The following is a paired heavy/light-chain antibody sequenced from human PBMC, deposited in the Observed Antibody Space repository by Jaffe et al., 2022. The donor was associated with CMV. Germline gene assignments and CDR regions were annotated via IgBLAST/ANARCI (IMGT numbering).Heavy chain of an antibody. CDR1: GGSFSGYY. D-gene: IGHD3-10*01. CDR2: INHSGST. J-gene: IGHJ4*02. V-gene: IGHV4-34*01. CDR3: ARGGNPGAWFGELFPILDY. Sequence: QVQLQQWGAGLLKPSETLSLTCAVYGGSFSGYYWSWIRQPPGKGLEWIGEINHSGSTNYNPSLKSRVTISVDTSKNQFSLKLSSVTAADTAVYYCARGGNPGAWFGELFPILDYWGQGTLVTVSS.
Light chain of an antibody. CDR2: GKN. CDR1: SLRSYY. J-gene: IGLJ3*02. V-gene: IGLV3-19*01. Sequence: SSELTQDPAVSVALGQTVRITCQGDSLRSYYASWYQQKPGQAPVLVIYGKNNRPSGIPDRFSGSSSGNTASLTITGAQAEDEADYYCNSRDSSGLNWVFGGGTKLTVL. CDR3: NSRDSSGLNWV.